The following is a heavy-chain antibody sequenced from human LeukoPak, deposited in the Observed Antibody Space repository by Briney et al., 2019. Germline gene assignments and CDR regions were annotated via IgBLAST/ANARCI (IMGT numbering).Heavy chain of an antibody. V-gene: IGHV1-18*01. CDR1: GYTFTSYG. CDR2: ISAYNGNT. J-gene: IGHJ6*02. Sequence: GDSLKISCKASGYTFTSYGISWVRQAPGQGLEWMGWISAYNGNTNYAQKLQGRVTMTTDTSTSTAYMELRSLRSDDTAVYYCARSPGPYYYYGVDVWGQGTTVTVSS. CDR3: ARSPGPYYYYGVDV.